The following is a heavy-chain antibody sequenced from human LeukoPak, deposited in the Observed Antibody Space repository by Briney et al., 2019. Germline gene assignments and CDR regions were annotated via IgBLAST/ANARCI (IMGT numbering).Heavy chain of an antibody. CDR3: ARHARGTGYFGY. Sequence: KSSETLSLTCTVSGGSISSYYWSWIRQPPGKGLEWIGYIYYSGSTNYNPSLKRRVTISVDTSKNQFSLNLSSVTAADTAVYYCARHARGTGYFGYWGQGTLVTVSS. J-gene: IGHJ4*02. V-gene: IGHV4-59*08. CDR2: IYYSGST. CDR1: GGSISSYY. D-gene: IGHD3/OR15-3a*01.